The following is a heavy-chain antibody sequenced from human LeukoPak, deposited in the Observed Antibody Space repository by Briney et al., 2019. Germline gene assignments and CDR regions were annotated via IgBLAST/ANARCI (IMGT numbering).Heavy chain of an antibody. CDR1: GYTFTSYY. CDR2: INPSGGST. V-gene: IGHV1-46*01. J-gene: IGHJ6*02. CDR3: ARPNYGDYYYYGMDV. D-gene: IGHD4-17*01. Sequence: ASVKVSCKASGYTFTSYYMHWGRQAPGQGLEWMGIINPSGGSTSYAQKFQGRVTMTRDTSTSTVYMELSSLRSEDTAVYYCARPNYGDYYYYGMDVWGQGTTVTVSS.